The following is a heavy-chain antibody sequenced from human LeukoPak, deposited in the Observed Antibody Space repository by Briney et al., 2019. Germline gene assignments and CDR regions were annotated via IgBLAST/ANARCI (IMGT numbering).Heavy chain of an antibody. CDR2: ISGYNDNA. V-gene: IGHV1-18*01. J-gene: IGHJ4*02. D-gene: IGHD4/OR15-4a*01. CDR1: GYTFTSCG. CDR3: VRDLGFGALDY. Sequence: GASVKVSCKASGYTFTSCGISWVRQAPGQGLEWMGWISGYNDNAKYAQKVLGRVTMTTDTSTSTAYMEVRSLRSDDTAVYYCVRDLGFGALDYWGQGTLVIVSS.